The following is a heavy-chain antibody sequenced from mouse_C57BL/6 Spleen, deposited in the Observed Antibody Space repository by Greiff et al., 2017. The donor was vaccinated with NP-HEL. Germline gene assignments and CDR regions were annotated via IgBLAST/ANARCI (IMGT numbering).Heavy chain of an antibody. CDR2: IYPRSGNT. CDR1: GYTFTSYG. V-gene: IGHV1-81*01. Sequence: VKLVESGAELARPGASVKLSCKASGYTFTSYGISWVKQRTGQGLEWIGEIYPRSGNTYYNEKFKGKATLTADKSSRTAYMELRSLTSEDSAVYLCARRGQLRGYWGQGTTLTVSS. CDR3: ARRGQLRGY. D-gene: IGHD3-3*01. J-gene: IGHJ2*01.